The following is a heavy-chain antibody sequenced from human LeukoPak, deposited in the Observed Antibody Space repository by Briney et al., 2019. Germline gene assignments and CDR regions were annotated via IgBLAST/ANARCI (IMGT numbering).Heavy chain of an antibody. CDR2: IYPGDSDT. V-gene: IGHV5-51*01. J-gene: IGHJ4*02. CDR3: ARGSEGNWNLFAY. CDR1: GYSFTTYW. D-gene: IGHD1-20*01. Sequence: GESLKISCKWSGYSFTTYWIAWVRQMPGKGLEWMGIIYPGDSDTRYSPSFQGQVTISVDKSISTAYLQWSSLKASDTAMYYCARGSEGNWNLFAYWGQGTLVTVSS.